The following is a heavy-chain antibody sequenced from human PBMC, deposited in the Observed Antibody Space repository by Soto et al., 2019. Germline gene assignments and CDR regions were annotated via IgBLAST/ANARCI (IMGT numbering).Heavy chain of an antibody. Sequence: PGGSLRLSCAASGFTFSSYGMHWVRQAPGKGLEWVAVISYDGSNKYYADSVKGRFTISRDNSKNTLYLQMNSLRAEDTAVYYCAKTRDVDTAMVNWFDPWGQGTLVTVYS. J-gene: IGHJ5*02. CDR3: AKTRDVDTAMVNWFDP. V-gene: IGHV3-30*18. CDR1: GFTFSSYG. CDR2: ISYDGSNK. D-gene: IGHD5-18*01.